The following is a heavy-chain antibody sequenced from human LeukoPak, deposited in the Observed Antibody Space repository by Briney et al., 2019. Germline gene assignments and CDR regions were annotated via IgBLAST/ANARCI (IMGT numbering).Heavy chain of an antibody. CDR3: AKGVVPAAMSGAFDY. CDR2: ISGSGGST. Sequence: GASLRLSCAASGFTFSSYAMSWVRQAPGKGLEWVSAISGSGGSTYYADSVKGRFTISRDNSKNTLYLQMNSLRAEDTAVYYCAKGVVPAAMSGAFDYWGQGTLVTVSS. J-gene: IGHJ4*02. CDR1: GFTFSSYA. V-gene: IGHV3-23*01. D-gene: IGHD2-2*01.